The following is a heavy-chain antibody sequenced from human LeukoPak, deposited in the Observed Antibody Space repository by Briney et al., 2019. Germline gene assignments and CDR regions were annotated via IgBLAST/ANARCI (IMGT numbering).Heavy chain of an antibody. D-gene: IGHD3-10*02. CDR3: ARDLQYYVAMDV. Sequence: GGSLRLSCEASGFTFSAYAMTGVRQAPGKGLEWVSSIGSDKKTHYSESVKGRFAISRDNSKNTLFLQLHNLRVEDTALYYCARDLQYYVAMDVWGQGTTVTVSS. CDR1: GFTFSAYA. V-gene: IGHV3-23*01. CDR2: IGSDKKT. J-gene: IGHJ6*02.